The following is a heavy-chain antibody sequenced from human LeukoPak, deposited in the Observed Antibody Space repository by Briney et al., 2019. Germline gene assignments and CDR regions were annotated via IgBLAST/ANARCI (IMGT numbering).Heavy chain of an antibody. D-gene: IGHD6-13*01. CDR1: GGSISSSSYY. J-gene: IGHJ4*02. Sequence: SETLSLTCTVSGGSISSSSYYWGWIRQPPRKGLEWIGSIYYSGSTYYNPSLKSRVTISVDTSKNQFSLKLSSVTAADTAVYYCARTISSSWVDYWGQGTLVTVSS. CDR2: IYYSGST. V-gene: IGHV4-39*01. CDR3: ARTISSSWVDY.